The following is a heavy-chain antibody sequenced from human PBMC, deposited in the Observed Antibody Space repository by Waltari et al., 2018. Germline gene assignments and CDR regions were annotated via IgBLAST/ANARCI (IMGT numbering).Heavy chain of an antibody. CDR2: NRCKAYGGKT. CDR1: GFTFGDYA. D-gene: IGHD4-17*01. Sequence: EVQLVESGGGLVQPGRSLRLSCTASGFTFGDYAMSWFRQAPGKGLEWVGLNRCKAYGGKTEYAASVKGRFTISRDDSKSIAYLQMNSLKTEDTAVYYCTRDYGDGGGYWGQGTLVTVSS. V-gene: IGHV3-49*03. J-gene: IGHJ4*02. CDR3: TRDYGDGGGY.